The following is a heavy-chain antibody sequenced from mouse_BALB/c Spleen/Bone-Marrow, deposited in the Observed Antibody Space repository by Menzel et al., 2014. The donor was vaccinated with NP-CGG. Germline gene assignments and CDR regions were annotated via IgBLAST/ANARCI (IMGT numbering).Heavy chain of an antibody. CDR3: EGGRIYGRFAY. CDR1: GFDFSRYW. J-gene: IGHJ2*01. Sequence: VKLMESGGGLVQPGGFLIFSCAASGFDFSRYWMSWVRQAPGKGQEWIGEINPGSSTINYTPSLKDRSIISRDNANKALFLQSSKVRAETAVYYCGEGGRIYGRFAYWGQGTPLTVSA. D-gene: IGHD1-2*01. CDR2: INPGSSTI. V-gene: IGHV4-2*02.